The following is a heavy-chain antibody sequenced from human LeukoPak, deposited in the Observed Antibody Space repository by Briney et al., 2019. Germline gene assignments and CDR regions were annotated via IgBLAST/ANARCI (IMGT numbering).Heavy chain of an antibody. CDR2: IYYSGST. J-gene: IGHJ5*02. D-gene: IGHD6-19*01. CDR3: VTSTYSSGWYNWFDP. CDR1: GGSISSYY. V-gene: IGHV4-59*08. Sequence: SETLSLTCTVSGGSISSYYWSWIRQPPGKGLEWIGYIYYSGSTNYNPSLKSRVTISVDTSKNQFSLKLSSVTAADTAVYYCVTSTYSSGWYNWFDPWGQGTLVTVSS.